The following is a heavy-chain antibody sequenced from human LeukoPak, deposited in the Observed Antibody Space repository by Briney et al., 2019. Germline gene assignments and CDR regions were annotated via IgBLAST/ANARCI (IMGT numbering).Heavy chain of an antibody. V-gene: IGHV3-73*01. CDR3: AKGPIAARPTSFDY. CDR2: IRSKANSYAT. J-gene: IGHJ4*02. D-gene: IGHD6-6*01. Sequence: PGGSLRLSCSASGFTFSGSAMHWVRQASGKGLEWVGRIRSKANSYATAYAASVKGRFTISRDDSKNMAYLQMNSLRAEDTAVYYCAKGPIAARPTSFDYWGQGTLVTVSS. CDR1: GFTFSGSA.